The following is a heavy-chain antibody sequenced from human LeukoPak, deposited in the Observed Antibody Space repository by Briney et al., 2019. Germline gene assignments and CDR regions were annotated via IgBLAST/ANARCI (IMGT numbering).Heavy chain of an antibody. V-gene: IGHV1-2*02. CDR3: AIAYYFNTSRHDYCFDR. Sequence: ASVNASRKPSGYTFIDYYMHWVRPAPRQGGERMGWIYPNRGGTNYAQKFQGRVTMTRDTFISTAYKELRRMTSDDTAVYYCAIAYYFNTSRHDYCFDRWGQGTLVTVSS. J-gene: IGHJ4*02. CDR2: IYPNRGGT. CDR1: GYTFIDYY. D-gene: IGHD3-22*01.